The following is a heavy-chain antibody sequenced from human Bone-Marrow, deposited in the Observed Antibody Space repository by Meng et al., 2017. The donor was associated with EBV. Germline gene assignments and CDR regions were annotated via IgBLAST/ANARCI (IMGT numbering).Heavy chain of an antibody. V-gene: IGHV3-33*01. D-gene: IGHD3-16*01. Sequence: VQRVGSGGVVVQPVRSLRLSCGASGFTFTNYVMHWVRQAPGKGLEWVALIWYDGSNEFYADSVKGRFTISRDNSKNTLYLQMNNLRAEDTALYYCASSTPGGRPDYWGQGTLVTVSS. J-gene: IGHJ4*02. CDR2: IWYDGSNE. CDR1: GFTFTNYV. CDR3: ASSTPGGRPDY.